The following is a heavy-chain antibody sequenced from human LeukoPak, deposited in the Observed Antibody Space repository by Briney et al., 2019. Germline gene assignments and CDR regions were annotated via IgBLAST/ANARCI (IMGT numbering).Heavy chain of an antibody. CDR1: GYTFTSYG. CDR2: ISAYNGHT. D-gene: IGHD6-13*01. CDR3: ARAGRAAANWFDP. Sequence: VASVKVSCKASGYTFTSYGISWVRQAPGQGLEWMGWISAYNGHTNYAQKLQGRGIMTTDTSTSTAYMELRSLRSDDTAVYYCARAGRAAANWFDPWGQGTLVTVSS. J-gene: IGHJ5*02. V-gene: IGHV1-18*01.